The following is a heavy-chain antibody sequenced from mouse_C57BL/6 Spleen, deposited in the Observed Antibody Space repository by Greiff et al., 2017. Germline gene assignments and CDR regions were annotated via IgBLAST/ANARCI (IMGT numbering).Heavy chain of an antibody. V-gene: IGHV1-5*01. Sequence: EVQLQQSGTVLARPGASVKMSCKTSGYTFTSYWMHWVKQRPGQGLEWIGAIYPGNSGTSYNQKFKGKAKLTAVTSASTAYMELSSLTNEDSAVYYGTRGLPTGAMDYWGQGTSLTVSS. CDR3: TRGLPTGAMDY. J-gene: IGHJ4*01. D-gene: IGHD2-10*01. CDR1: GYTFTSYW. CDR2: IYPGNSGT.